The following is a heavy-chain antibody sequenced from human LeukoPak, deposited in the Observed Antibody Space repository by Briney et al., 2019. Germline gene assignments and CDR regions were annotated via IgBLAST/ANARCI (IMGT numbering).Heavy chain of an antibody. CDR2: VSYDGSNK. J-gene: IGHJ4*02. CDR1: GFTFSSYA. D-gene: IGHD2/OR15-2a*01. V-gene: IGHV3-30-3*01. Sequence: GRSLRLSCAASGFTFSSYAMHWVRQAPGKGLEWVAVVSYDGSNKFNADSVKGRFTISRDNSKNTPYLQMNSLRAEDTAVYYCARDLTVGTTISYYFDSWGQGTLVTVSS. CDR3: ARDLTVGTTISYYFDS.